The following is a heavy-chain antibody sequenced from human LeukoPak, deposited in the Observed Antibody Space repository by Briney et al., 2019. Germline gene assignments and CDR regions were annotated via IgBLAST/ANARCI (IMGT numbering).Heavy chain of an antibody. J-gene: IGHJ3*02. CDR3: ARGGSYLSAFDI. CDR2: ISYDGSNK. CDR1: GFTFSSYG. D-gene: IGHD1-26*01. Sequence: GGSLRLSCAASGFTFSSYGMHWVRQAPGKGLEWVAVISYDGSNKYYADSVKGRFTISRDNSKNTLYLQMNSLRAEDTAVYYCARGGSYLSAFDIWGQGTMVTVSS. V-gene: IGHV3-30*03.